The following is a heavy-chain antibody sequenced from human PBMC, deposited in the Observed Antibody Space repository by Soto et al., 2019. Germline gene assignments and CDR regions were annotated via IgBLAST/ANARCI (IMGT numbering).Heavy chain of an antibody. CDR1: GYSFTSYW. CDR2: IDPSDSYT. Sequence: CKGSGYSFTSYWISWVRQMPGKGLEWMGRIDPSDSYTNYSPSFQGHVTISADKSISTAYLQWSSLKASDTAMYYCARRGSGSYYDDNWFDPWGQGTLVTVSS. CDR3: ARRGSGSYYDDNWFDP. D-gene: IGHD1-26*01. J-gene: IGHJ5*02. V-gene: IGHV5-10-1*01.